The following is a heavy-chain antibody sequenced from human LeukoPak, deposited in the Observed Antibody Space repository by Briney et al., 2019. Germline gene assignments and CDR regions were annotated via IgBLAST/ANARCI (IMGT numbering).Heavy chain of an antibody. CDR3: ARVVGWSPFDS. V-gene: IGHV1-2*02. J-gene: IGHJ4*02. Sequence: ASVKVSCKASRATFTASHIHWLRQAPGQGLEWMGWINADSGATKYPQKFGGRVTITRDTSVSTAYMELSRLKSDDTGVYYCARVVGWSPFDSWGQGTLVTVSS. CDR1: RATFTASH. CDR2: INADSGAT. D-gene: IGHD2-15*01.